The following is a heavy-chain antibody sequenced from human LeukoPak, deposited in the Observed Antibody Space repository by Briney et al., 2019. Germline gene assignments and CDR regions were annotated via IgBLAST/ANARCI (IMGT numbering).Heavy chain of an antibody. J-gene: IGHJ3*02. V-gene: IGHV3-48*04. CDR2: ADNSGSAT. CDR1: GFTFSSYA. CDR3: AKIDPAYYYGSGSYLGAFDI. Sequence: GGSLRLSCAASGFTFSSYAMSWVRQAPGRGLEWVAYADNSGSATYYADSVQGRFTISRDNAKKSLFLQMNSLRAEDTAVYYCAKIDPAYYYGSGSYLGAFDIWGQGTMVTVSS. D-gene: IGHD3-10*01.